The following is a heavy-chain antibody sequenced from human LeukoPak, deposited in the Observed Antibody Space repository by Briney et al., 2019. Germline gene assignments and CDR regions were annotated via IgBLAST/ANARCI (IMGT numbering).Heavy chain of an antibody. J-gene: IGHJ4*02. CDR2: IYYSGST. CDR3: ARHHSGYDYDPGYFDY. V-gene: IGHV4-39*01. Sequence: SETLSLTRTVSGGSISSSSYYWGWIRQPPGKGLEWIVSIYYSGSTYYNPSLKSRVTISVDTSKNQFSLKLSSVTAADTAVYYCARHHSGYDYDPGYFDYWGQGTLVTVSS. CDR1: GGSISSSSYY. D-gene: IGHD5-12*01.